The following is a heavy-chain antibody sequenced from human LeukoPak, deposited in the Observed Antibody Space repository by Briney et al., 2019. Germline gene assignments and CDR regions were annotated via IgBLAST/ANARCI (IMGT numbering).Heavy chain of an antibody. V-gene: IGHV3-15*01. J-gene: IGHJ3*02. Sequence: GGSLRLSCAASGFTFSNAWMSWVRQAPGKGLGWGGRIKSKTDGGTTDYAAPVKGRFTISRDDSKNTLYLQMNSLKTEDTAVYYCTTGDIVVVVAAADAFDIWGQGTMVTVSS. CDR2: IKSKTDGGTT. CDR3: TTGDIVVVVAAADAFDI. D-gene: IGHD2-15*01. CDR1: GFTFSNAW.